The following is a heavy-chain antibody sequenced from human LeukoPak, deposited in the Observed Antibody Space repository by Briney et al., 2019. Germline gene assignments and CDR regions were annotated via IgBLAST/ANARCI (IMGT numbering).Heavy chain of an antibody. J-gene: IGHJ4*02. CDR2: IIPIFGTA. CDR3: ARDPTYYGILTGYYRVYYFDY. D-gene: IGHD3-9*01. Sequence: ASVKVSCKASGGTFSSYAISWVRQAPGQGLEWMGGIIPIFGTANYAQKFQGRVTITTDESTSTAYMELSSLRSEDTAVYYCARDPTYYGILTGYYRVYYFDYWGQGTLVTVSS. CDR1: GGTFSSYA. V-gene: IGHV1-69*05.